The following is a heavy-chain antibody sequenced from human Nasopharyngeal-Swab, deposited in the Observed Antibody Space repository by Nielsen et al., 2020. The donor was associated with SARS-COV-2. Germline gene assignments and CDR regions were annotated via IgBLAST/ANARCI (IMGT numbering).Heavy chain of an antibody. D-gene: IGHD2-15*01. Sequence: GGSLRLSCAASGFTFSSYWMHWVRQAPGKGLVWVSRINSDGSSTGYADSVKGRFTISRDNAKNTVYLQMNSLRAEDTAVYYCAKGVAARIFYWYFDLWGRGTRLTVSS. CDR3: AKGVAARIFYWYFDL. CDR1: GFTFSSYW. V-gene: IGHV3-74*01. CDR2: INSDGSST. J-gene: IGHJ2*01.